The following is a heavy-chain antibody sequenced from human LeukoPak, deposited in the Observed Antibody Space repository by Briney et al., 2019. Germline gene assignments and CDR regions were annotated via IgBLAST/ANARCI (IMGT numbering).Heavy chain of an antibody. CDR1: GGSFSGHY. V-gene: IGHV4-34*01. CDR2: INQSGSA. CDR3: ARVASGYSYGWRFDY. J-gene: IGHJ4*02. D-gene: IGHD5-18*01. Sequence: SETLSLTCAVYGGSFSGHYWSWIRQPPGKGLEWIGEINQSGSANYNPSLKSRVTISVDRSKNQFSLKLSSVTAADTAVYYCARVASGYSYGWRFDYWGQGTLVTVSS.